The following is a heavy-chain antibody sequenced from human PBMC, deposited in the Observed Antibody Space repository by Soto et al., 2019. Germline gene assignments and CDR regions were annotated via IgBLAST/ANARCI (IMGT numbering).Heavy chain of an antibody. Sequence: EVQLVESGGGLVQPGGSLRLSCAASGFTFNNYWMHWVRQAPGKGLMWVSRINSDGSSTTYADSVKGRFTISRDNAKNTLYLQMNRPSVEETAAYFCARGAYSGQSDYWGRGGLVTGSS. D-gene: IGHD1-26*01. CDR3: ARGAYSGQSDY. V-gene: IGHV3-74*01. CDR1: GFTFNNYW. J-gene: IGHJ4*02. CDR2: INSDGSST.